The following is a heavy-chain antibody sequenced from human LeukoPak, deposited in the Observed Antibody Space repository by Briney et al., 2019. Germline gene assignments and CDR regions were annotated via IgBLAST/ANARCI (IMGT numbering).Heavy chain of an antibody. V-gene: IGHV3-48*01. J-gene: IGHJ3*02. D-gene: IGHD3-22*01. CDR2: ISSSSSTI. CDR1: GFTFSSYS. CDR3: ARVTAGLIVVALDAFDI. Sequence: GGSLRLSCAASGFTFSSYSMNWVRQAPGKGLEWVSYISSSSSTIYYADSVKGRFTISRDNAKNSLYLQMNSLRAEDTAVYYCARVTAGLIVVALDAFDIWGQGTMVTVSS.